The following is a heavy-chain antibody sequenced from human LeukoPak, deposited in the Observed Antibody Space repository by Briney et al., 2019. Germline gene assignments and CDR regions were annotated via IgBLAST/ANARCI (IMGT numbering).Heavy chain of an antibody. D-gene: IGHD3-22*01. Sequence: PGRSLRLSCAASGFTFSSYGMHWVRQAPGQGLEWMGTINPSGGSTNYAQKLQGRVTMTSDTSTSTVYMELGSLRSEDTAVYYCAREYYDSLGYYYGMDVWGQGTTVTVSS. CDR2: INPSGGST. CDR1: GFTFSSYG. J-gene: IGHJ6*02. CDR3: AREYYDSLGYYYGMDV. V-gene: IGHV1-46*04.